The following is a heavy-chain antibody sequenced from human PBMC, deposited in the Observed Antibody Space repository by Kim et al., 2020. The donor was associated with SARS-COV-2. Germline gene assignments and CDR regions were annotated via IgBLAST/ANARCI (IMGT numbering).Heavy chain of an antibody. CDR3: ARGPLEWLSPDYYYYYMDV. V-gene: IGHV3-33*01. CDR2: IWYDGSNK. CDR1: GFTFSSYG. J-gene: IGHJ6*03. D-gene: IGHD3-3*01. Sequence: GGSLRLSCAASGFTFSSYGMHWVRQAPGKGLEWVAVIWYDGSNKYYADSVKGRFTISRDNSKNTLYLQMNSLRAEDTAVYYCARGPLEWLSPDYYYYYMDVWGKGTTVTVSS.